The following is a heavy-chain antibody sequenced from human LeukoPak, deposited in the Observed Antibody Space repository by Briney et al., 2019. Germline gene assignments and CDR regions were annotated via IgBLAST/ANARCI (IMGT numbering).Heavy chain of an antibody. J-gene: IGHJ6*02. V-gene: IGHV3-21*01. CDR3: ASPSSCSGGSCYMAGLDV. Sequence: GGSLRLSCAASGFTFSSYSMNWVRQAPGKGLEWVSSISSSSSYIYYADSVKGRFTISRDNAKNSLYLQMNSLRAEDTAVYYCASPSSCSGGSCYMAGLDVWGQGTTVTVSS. CDR1: GFTFSSYS. D-gene: IGHD2-15*01. CDR2: ISSSSSYI.